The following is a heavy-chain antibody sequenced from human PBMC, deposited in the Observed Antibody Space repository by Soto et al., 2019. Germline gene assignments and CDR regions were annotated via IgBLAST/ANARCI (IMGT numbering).Heavy chain of an antibody. Sequence: ASVKVSCKASGYTFTGYYMHWVRQAPGQGLEWMGWINPNSGGTNYAQKFQGRVTMTRDTSISTAYMELSRLRSDDTAVYYCARVRGPKYCSGGSCYSQDAFDIWGHGTMVTVSS. D-gene: IGHD2-15*01. J-gene: IGHJ3*02. CDR1: GYTFTGYY. V-gene: IGHV1-2*02. CDR2: INPNSGGT. CDR3: ARVRGPKYCSGGSCYSQDAFDI.